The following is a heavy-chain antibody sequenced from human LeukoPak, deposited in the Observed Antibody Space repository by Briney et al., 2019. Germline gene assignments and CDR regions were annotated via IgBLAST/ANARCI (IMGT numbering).Heavy chain of an antibody. CDR1: GFTVSSNS. CDR3: TWVDCSGGSCYFAS. J-gene: IGHJ4*02. CDR2: IKGTTADGTT. V-gene: IGHV3-15*01. D-gene: IGHD2-15*01. Sequence: GGSLRLSCTVSGFTVSSNSMSWVRQAPGKGLEWVGRIKGTTADGTTAYAAPVKGRFLITRDDSQRMVYLQMDSLKIEDTAVYFCTWVDCSGGSCYFASWGQGTQVTVSS.